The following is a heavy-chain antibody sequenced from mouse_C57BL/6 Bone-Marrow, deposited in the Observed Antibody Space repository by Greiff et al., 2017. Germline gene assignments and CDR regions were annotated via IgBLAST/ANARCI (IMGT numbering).Heavy chain of an antibody. CDR3: APGAYVSY. V-gene: IGHV1-82*01. CDR1: GYAFSSSW. Sequence: VQLQQSGPELVKPGASVKISCKASGYAFSSSWMNWVKQRPGKGLEWIGRIYPGDGDTNYNGKFKGKATLTADTSSSTAYMQLSSLTSEDSAVYFFAPGAYVSYWGQGTTLTVSS. J-gene: IGHJ2*01. CDR2: IYPGDGDT. D-gene: IGHD1-1*01.